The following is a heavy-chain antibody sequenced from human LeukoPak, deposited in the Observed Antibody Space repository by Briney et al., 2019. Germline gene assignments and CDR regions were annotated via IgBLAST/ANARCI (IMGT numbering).Heavy chain of an antibody. CDR3: AANSADYNTLGSSYKV. J-gene: IGHJ4*02. CDR2: ISYSGST. CDR1: GGSISSSSYY. V-gene: IGHV4-39*01. Sequence: SETLSLTCTVSGGSISSSSYYWGWIRQPPGKGLEWIGSISYSGSTYYNPSLKSRVTISVDTSKNQFSLKLNSVTAADTAVFYCAANSADYNTLGSSYKVWGQGTLVTVSS. D-gene: IGHD3-10*01.